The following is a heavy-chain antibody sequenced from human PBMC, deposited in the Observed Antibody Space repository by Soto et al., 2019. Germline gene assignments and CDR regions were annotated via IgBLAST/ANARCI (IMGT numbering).Heavy chain of an antibody. CDR3: ARQIYDSDTGPNFQYYFDS. CDR1: GYSFACYW. J-gene: IGHJ4*02. D-gene: IGHD3-22*01. CDR2: IDPRDSQT. Sequence: GESLKISCKGSGYSFACYWITWVRQKPGKGLEWMGRIDPRDSQTYYSPSFRGHVTISVTKSITTVFLQWSSLRASDTAMYYCARQIYDSDTGPNFQYYFDSWGQGTPVTVSS. V-gene: IGHV5-10-1*01.